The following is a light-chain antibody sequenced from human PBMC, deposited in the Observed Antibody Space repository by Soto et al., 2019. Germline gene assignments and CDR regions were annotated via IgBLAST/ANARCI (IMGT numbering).Light chain of an antibody. V-gene: IGLV2-14*01. CDR1: RSDVGRYNY. CDR2: EVT. J-gene: IGLJ2*01. Sequence: QSALTQPASVSGSPGQSITISCTGTRSDVGRYNYVSWYQQRPGSAPKLIIFEVTSRPSGISARFSGSKSGNTASLTVSGLQAEDEADYFCSSDSTTSGPHVIVGGGTELTAL. CDR3: SSDSTTSGPHVI.